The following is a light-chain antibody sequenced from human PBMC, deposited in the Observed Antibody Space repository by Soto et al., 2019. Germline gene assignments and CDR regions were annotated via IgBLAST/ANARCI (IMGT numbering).Light chain of an antibody. CDR3: QQYNDWPRT. Sequence: EIVMTQSPATLSVSPGERATLSCRASQSVSSNLAWYQQKPGQAPSLLIYGASTRATGIPARFSRSESGTEFTLTISSLQSEASAISYGQQYNDWPRTFGQGTKVEI. V-gene: IGKV3-15*01. CDR1: QSVSSN. J-gene: IGKJ1*01. CDR2: GAS.